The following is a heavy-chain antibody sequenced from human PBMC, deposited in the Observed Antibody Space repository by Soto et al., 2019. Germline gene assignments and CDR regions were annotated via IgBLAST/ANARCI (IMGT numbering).Heavy chain of an antibody. CDR2: IKNKNDGGTT. Sequence: EAELVESGGGLVKPGGSLTLSCAASGFSFKNAWMNWVRQAPGKGLEWVGRIKNKNDGGTTDYAAFVQGRFTISRDAPENTLYLHMTGLKNEDTAVYFCTGLWFGEIYNYWGQGSMVTVSS. D-gene: IGHD3-10*01. CDR1: GFSFKNAW. CDR3: TGLWFGEIYNY. J-gene: IGHJ4*01. V-gene: IGHV3-15*07.